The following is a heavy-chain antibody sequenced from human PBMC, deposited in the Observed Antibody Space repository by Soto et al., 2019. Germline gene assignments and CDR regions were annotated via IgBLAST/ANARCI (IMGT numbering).Heavy chain of an antibody. CDR1: GFTVSSNY. CDR2: IYSGGST. J-gene: IGHJ6*02. CDR3: ARAPGACSSTSCYLVYYYYGMDV. D-gene: IGHD2-2*01. Sequence: EVQLVESGGGLVQPGGSLRLSCAASGFTVSSNYMSWVRQAPGKGLEWVSVIYSGGSTYYADSVKGRFTISRDNSKNTLYLQMNSLRAEDTAVYYCARAPGACSSTSCYLVYYYYGMDVWGQGTTVTVSS. V-gene: IGHV3-66*01.